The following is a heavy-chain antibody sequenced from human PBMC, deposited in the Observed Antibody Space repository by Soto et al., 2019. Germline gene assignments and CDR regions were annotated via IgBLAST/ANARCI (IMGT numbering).Heavy chain of an antibody. CDR1: GGSISSSNW. CDR2: IYHSGST. Sequence: TSETLSLTCAVSGGSISSSNWWSWVRQPPGKGLEWIGEIYHSGSTNYNPSLKSRVTISVDKSKNQFSLKLSSVTAADTAVYYCARGPASIVVVTGWFDPWGQGTLVTVSS. J-gene: IGHJ5*02. V-gene: IGHV4-4*02. D-gene: IGHD3-22*01. CDR3: ARGPASIVVVTGWFDP.